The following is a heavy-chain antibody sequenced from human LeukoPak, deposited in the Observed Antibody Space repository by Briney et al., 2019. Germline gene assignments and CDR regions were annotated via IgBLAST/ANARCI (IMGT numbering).Heavy chain of an antibody. D-gene: IGHD5-12*01. V-gene: IGHV4-39*07. CDR2: IFYSGST. CDR1: GGSISTSNYY. J-gene: IGHJ4*02. CDR3: ARDRRGYSGYDAYFDY. Sequence: SETLSLTCTVSGGSISTSNYYWGWIRQPPGKGLEWIGNIFYSGSTYYNPSLKSRVTISVDKSKNQFSLKLSSVTAADTAVYYCARDRRGYSGYDAYFDYWGQGTLVTVSS.